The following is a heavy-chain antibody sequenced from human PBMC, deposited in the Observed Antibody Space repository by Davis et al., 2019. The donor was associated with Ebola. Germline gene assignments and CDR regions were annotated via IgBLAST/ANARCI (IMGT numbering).Heavy chain of an antibody. D-gene: IGHD4-11*01. CDR2: ISSGATTI. CDR3: ARDSDDYSFDY. V-gene: IGHV3-11*01. CDR1: GFTFSDYY. Sequence: GGSLRLSCAASGFTFSDYYMTWIRQAPGKGLEWVSYISSGATTIYNADSVKGRFTISRDNGKNSLYLQMNSLRAEDTAVYYCARDSDDYSFDYWGQGTLVTVSS. J-gene: IGHJ4*02.